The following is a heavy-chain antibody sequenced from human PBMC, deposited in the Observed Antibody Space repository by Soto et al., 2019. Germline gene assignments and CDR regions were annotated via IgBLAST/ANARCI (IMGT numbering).Heavy chain of an antibody. V-gene: IGHV3-30*18. CDR1: GFIFSSYG. Sequence: QMQLMESGGGVVQPGRSLRLSCAASGFIFSSYGMHWVRQAPGKGLEWVAVISYHGNDKYYADSVKGRFTISRDNFKSTLYLQMSSLRAEDTAIYFCAKDLLHNTVTTCGSWGQGSLVPVSS. CDR2: ISYHGNDK. CDR3: AKDLLHNTVTTCGS. D-gene: IGHD4-17*01. J-gene: IGHJ5*02.